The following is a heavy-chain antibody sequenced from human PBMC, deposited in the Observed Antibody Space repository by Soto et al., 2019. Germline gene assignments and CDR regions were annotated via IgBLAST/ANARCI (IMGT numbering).Heavy chain of an antibody. J-gene: IGHJ6*02. D-gene: IGHD3-16*02. Sequence: GGSLRLSCAASGFTFSSYGMHWVRQAPGKGLEWVAVISYDGSNKYYADSVKGRFTISRDNSKNTLYLQMNSLRAEDTAVYYCATTSTGSSTSYDMDVWGQGTPVTVSS. CDR1: GFTFSSYG. CDR3: ATTSTGSSTSYDMDV. CDR2: ISYDGSNK. V-gene: IGHV3-30*03.